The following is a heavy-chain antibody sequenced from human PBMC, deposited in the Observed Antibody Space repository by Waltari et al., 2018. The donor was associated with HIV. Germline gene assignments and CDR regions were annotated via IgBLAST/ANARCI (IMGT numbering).Heavy chain of an antibody. V-gene: IGHV1-69*01. J-gene: IGHJ6*02. CDR2: IIPLFGEA. CDR1: GGTVSSPD. D-gene: IGHD3-22*01. CDR3: ARVPDRSGYQRYAMDV. Sequence: QVQLVQSGAEVKKPGSSVKVSCKASGGTVSSPDISWGRQAPGQGLEWMGAIIPLFGEANYAQKFQGRLTITADESTSTAYMELSSLRSEDTAVYYCARVPDRSGYQRYAMDVWGQGTTVTVS.